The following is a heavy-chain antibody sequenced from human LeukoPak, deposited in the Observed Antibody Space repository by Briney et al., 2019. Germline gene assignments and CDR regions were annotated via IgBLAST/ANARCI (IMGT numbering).Heavy chain of an antibody. CDR2: IYYSGST. CDR3: ARGSRELYYFDY. Sequence: PSETPSLTCTVSGGSISSYYWSWIRQPPGKGLEWIGYIYYSGSTKYNPSLKSRVTISVDASKTQFSLKLNSVTAADTAVYYCARGSRELYYFDYWGQGTLVTVSS. D-gene: IGHD1-7*01. J-gene: IGHJ4*02. CDR1: GGSISSYY. V-gene: IGHV4-59*01.